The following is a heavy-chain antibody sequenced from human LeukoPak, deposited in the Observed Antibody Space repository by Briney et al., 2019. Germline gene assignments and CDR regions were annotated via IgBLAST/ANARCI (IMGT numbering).Heavy chain of an antibody. V-gene: IGHV4-59*12. CDR1: GGSISSYY. CDR2: IYYSGST. J-gene: IGHJ2*01. Sequence: PSETLSLTCTVSGGSISSYYWSWIRQPPGKGLEWIGYIYYSGSTNYNPSLKSRVTMSVDTSKNQFSLKLSSVTAADTAIYYCARDRSMDGSQYRWYFDLWGRGTLVTVSS. D-gene: IGHD1-26*01. CDR3: ARDRSMDGSQYRWYFDL.